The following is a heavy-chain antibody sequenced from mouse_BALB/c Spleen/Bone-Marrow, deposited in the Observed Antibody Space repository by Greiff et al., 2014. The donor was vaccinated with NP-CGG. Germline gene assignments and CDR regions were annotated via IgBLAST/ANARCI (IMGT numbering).Heavy chain of an antibody. CDR1: GYAFSTYW. J-gene: IGHJ2*01. CDR2: IYPGDDDT. V-gene: IGHV1-80*01. Sequence: VQLQQSGAELVRPGSSVKISCKASGYAFSTYWMNWVKQRPGQGLEWIGQIYPGDDDTDYNGKFKGKATLTADRSPSTAYMQLNSLTSEDSAVYFCARGGISIDYWGQGTTLTVSS. CDR3: ARGGISIDY.